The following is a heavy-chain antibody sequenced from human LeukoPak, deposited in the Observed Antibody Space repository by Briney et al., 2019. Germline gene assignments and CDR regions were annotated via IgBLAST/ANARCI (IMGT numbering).Heavy chain of an antibody. J-gene: IGHJ4*02. D-gene: IGHD6-13*01. CDR3: ATYSSSWYYFDY. Sequence: SVKVSCKASGGTFSSYGVSWVRQAPGQGLVWMGGIIPIFGTTSYAQNFQGRVTITADKSTSTAYMELRSLRSDDTAVYYCATYSSSWYYFDYWGQGTLVTVSS. CDR1: GGTFSSYG. CDR2: IIPIFGTT. V-gene: IGHV1-69*06.